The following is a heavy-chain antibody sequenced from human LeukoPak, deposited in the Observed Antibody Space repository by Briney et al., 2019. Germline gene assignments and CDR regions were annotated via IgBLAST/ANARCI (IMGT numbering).Heavy chain of an antibody. V-gene: IGHV3-21*01. CDR3: AREDERGQWLVGDEFDY. CDR2: ISSSSSYI. J-gene: IGHJ4*02. CDR1: GFTLSSYS. Sequence: GGSLRLSSAASGFTLSSYSMTWVRKAPGKGLEWVSSISSSSSYIWYADSVKGRFTISRGNAKNSLYLQMNSLRAEDTAVYYCAREDERGQWLVGDEFDYWGQGNLVIVSS. D-gene: IGHD6-19*01.